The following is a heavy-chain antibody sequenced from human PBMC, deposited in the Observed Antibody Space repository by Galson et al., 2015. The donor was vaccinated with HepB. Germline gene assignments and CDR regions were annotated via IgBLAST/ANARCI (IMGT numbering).Heavy chain of an antibody. CDR3: ARDLWGSSSVYYYYGMDV. Sequence: SVKVSCKASGGTFSSYAISWVRQAPGQGLEWMGGIIPIFGTANYAQKFQGRVTITADESTSTAYMELSSLRSEDTAVYYCARDLWGSSSVYYYYGMDVWAQGTPVTVSS. D-gene: IGHD6-6*01. CDR1: GGTFSSYA. V-gene: IGHV1-69*13. J-gene: IGHJ6*02. CDR2: IIPIFGTA.